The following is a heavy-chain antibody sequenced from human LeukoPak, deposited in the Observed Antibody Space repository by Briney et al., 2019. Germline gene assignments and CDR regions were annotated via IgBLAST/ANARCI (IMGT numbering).Heavy chain of an antibody. CDR3: AKGDSSGYRFDY. D-gene: IGHD3-22*01. Sequence: SETLSLTCTVSGGSISSYYWSWIRQPPGKGLEWIGYIYYSGSTNYNPSLKSRVTISVDTSKNQFSLKLSSVTAADTAVYYCAKGDSSGYRFDYWGQGTLVTVSS. J-gene: IGHJ4*02. V-gene: IGHV4-59*12. CDR2: IYYSGST. CDR1: GGSISSYY.